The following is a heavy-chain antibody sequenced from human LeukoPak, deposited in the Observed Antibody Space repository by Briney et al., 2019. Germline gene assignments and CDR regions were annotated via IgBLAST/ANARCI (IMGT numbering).Heavy chain of an antibody. CDR1: GFTFGGYG. V-gene: IGHV3-33*03. CDR3: AVSSIAARVGLGWFDP. J-gene: IGHJ5*02. Sequence: PGGSLRLSCAGSGFTFGGYGMHWFRQTPGKGLEWVAVIAYGGSRAFYADSVKGRFTISRDNSKNTMSVQMDDLRAEDTAVYYCAVSSIAARVGLGWFDPWGQGTLVTVSS. D-gene: IGHD6-6*01. CDR2: IAYGGSRA.